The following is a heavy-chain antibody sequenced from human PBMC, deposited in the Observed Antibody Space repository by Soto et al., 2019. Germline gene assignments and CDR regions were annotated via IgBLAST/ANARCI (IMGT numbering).Heavy chain of an antibody. V-gene: IGHV4-59*01. Sequence: SETLSLTCTVSGGSINSYYWNWIRKPPGKELEWIGYIYYSGSTRYNPSLKSRITISVHTSKNQISLQLRSVTAADTAVYYCARYLTSLYGDYQGGYYYGMDVWGQGTTVTVSS. CDR3: ARYLTSLYGDYQGGYYYGMDV. CDR2: IYYSGST. CDR1: GGSINSYY. D-gene: IGHD4-17*01. J-gene: IGHJ6*02.